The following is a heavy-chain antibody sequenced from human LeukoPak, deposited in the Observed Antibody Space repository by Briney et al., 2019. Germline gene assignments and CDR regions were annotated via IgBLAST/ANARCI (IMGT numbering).Heavy chain of an antibody. Sequence: KPGGSLRLSCAASGFTFSSYSMNWVRQAPGKGLEWVSSISSSSSYIYYADSVKGRFTISGDNSKNTLYLQMNSLRAEDTAVYYCAKFYDISTGYFDCWGQGTLVTVSS. D-gene: IGHD3-9*01. CDR2: ISSSSSYI. CDR1: GFTFSSYS. CDR3: AKFYDISTGYFDC. V-gene: IGHV3-21*04. J-gene: IGHJ4*02.